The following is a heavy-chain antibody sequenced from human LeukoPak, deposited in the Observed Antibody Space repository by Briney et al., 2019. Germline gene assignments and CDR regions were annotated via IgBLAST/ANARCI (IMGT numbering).Heavy chain of an antibody. CDR1: GFTFSSYA. D-gene: IGHD6-13*01. Sequence: GGSLRLSCAASGFTFSSYAMSWVRQAPGKGLEWVSAISGSGGSTYYADSVKGRFTISRDNSKNTLYLQMNSLRAEDTAVYYRAKDLRSSSWYCYFDYWGQGTLVTVSS. CDR3: AKDLRSSSWYCYFDY. J-gene: IGHJ4*02. V-gene: IGHV3-23*01. CDR2: ISGSGGST.